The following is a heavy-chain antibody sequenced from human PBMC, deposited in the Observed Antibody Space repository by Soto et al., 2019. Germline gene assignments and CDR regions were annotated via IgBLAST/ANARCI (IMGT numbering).Heavy chain of an antibody. J-gene: IGHJ4*02. CDR2: IYYSGST. CDR1: GCSISSSSYY. Sequence: SETLSLTCTVSGCSISSSSYYWGWIRQPPGKGLEWIGSIYYSGSTYYNPSLKSRVTISVDTSKNQFSLKLSSVTAADTAVYYCARVVGASLFFRFDYWGQGTLVTVSS. V-gene: IGHV4-39*01. D-gene: IGHD1-26*01. CDR3: ARVVGASLFFRFDY.